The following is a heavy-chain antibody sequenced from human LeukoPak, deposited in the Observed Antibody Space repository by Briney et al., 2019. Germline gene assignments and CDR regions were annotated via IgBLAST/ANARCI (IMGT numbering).Heavy chain of an antibody. CDR3: ARVRGYCSSTSCYRYFDP. J-gene: IGHJ5*02. CDR2: IYTSGST. Sequence: PSETLSLTCTVSGGSISSYYWSWIRQPAGKGLEWIGRIYTSGSTNYNPSLKSRVTMSVDTSKNQFSLKLSSATAADTAVYYCARVRGYCSSTSCYRYFDPWGQGTLVTVSS. V-gene: IGHV4-4*07. D-gene: IGHD2-2*01. CDR1: GGSISSYY.